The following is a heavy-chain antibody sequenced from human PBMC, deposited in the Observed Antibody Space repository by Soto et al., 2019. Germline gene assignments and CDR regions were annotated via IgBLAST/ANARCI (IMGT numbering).Heavy chain of an antibody. J-gene: IGHJ4*02. CDR3: ARTTAVPNTLRSRYFFDY. CDR1: GGSVSNKTYY. Sequence: SETLSLTCSVSGGSVSNKTYYWIWIQHPPGKRLEWIGYVYYSGTTNYNPSLKSRVTISVDLSKNQFSLRLSSVTTADTALYYCARTTAVPNTLRSRYFFDYWGQGTLVTVYS. D-gene: IGHD4-17*01. V-gene: IGHV4-61*01. CDR2: VYYSGTT.